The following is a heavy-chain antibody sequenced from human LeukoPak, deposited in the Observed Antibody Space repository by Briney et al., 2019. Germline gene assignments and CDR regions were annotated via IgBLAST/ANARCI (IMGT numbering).Heavy chain of an antibody. CDR3: ASRVSVRGYSSSWVDY. D-gene: IGHD6-13*01. V-gene: IGHV5-51*01. J-gene: IGHJ4*02. Sequence: GESLKISCKGSGYSFTSYWIGWVRQMPGKGLEWMGIIYPGDSDTRYSPSFQGQVTISADKSISTAYLQWSSLKASDTAMYYCASRVSVRGYSSSWVDYWGQGTLVTVSS. CDR2: IYPGDSDT. CDR1: GYSFTSYW.